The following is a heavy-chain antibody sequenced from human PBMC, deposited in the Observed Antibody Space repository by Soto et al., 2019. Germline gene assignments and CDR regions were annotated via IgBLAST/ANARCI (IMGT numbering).Heavy chain of an antibody. D-gene: IGHD3-10*01. Sequence: PGESLKISCKASGYRFTSQWINWVRQMPGQGLEWIGRIDPSDSYTDYSPSFQGHVTISVDTSINTVYLQWSSLKASDTAMYYCARQSDGSYRQPKFFDSWGQGSPVTVSS. CDR2: IDPSDSYT. V-gene: IGHV5-10-1*01. J-gene: IGHJ4*02. CDR1: GYRFTSQW. CDR3: ARQSDGSYRQPKFFDS.